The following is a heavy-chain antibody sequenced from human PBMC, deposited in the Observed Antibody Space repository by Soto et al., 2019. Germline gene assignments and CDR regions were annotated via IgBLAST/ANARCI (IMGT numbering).Heavy chain of an antibody. D-gene: IGHD5-12*01. J-gene: IGHJ4*02. CDR1: GYSISSGYY. CDR3: ARVQISGHGVDY. V-gene: IGHV4-38-2*01. Sequence: PSETLSLTCAVSGYSISSGYYWAWFRRPPGQVLEWFGSNFHSGSTYYNPSLKSRVTISVHTSKNQFSLYLTSVTAADTAIYYCARVQISGHGVDYWGQGTLVTVSS. CDR2: NFHSGST.